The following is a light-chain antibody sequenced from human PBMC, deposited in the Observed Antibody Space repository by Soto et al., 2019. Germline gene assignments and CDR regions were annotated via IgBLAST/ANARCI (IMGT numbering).Light chain of an antibody. CDR2: EAS. J-gene: IGKJ2*01. CDR1: QSINNW. Sequence: DIPMTQSPSTLSASVGDRVTITCRASQSINNWLAWYQQKPGKAPKLLIYEASSLLSGVPSRFSGGGSGTEFTLTINSLQPDDFAAYYCQQYDSDSSTFGQGTKLDI. CDR3: QQYDSDSST. V-gene: IGKV1-5*03.